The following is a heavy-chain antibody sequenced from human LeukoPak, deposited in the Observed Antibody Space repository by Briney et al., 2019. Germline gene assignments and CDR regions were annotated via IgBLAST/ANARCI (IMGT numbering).Heavy chain of an antibody. CDR1: GYTFTGYS. CDR2: ISAYNGNT. D-gene: IGHD3-22*01. V-gene: IGHV1-18*04. CDR3: ARPQNYYDSSGAGAFDI. Sequence: ASVKVSCKSSGYTFTGYSMHWVRQAPGQGLEWMGWISAYNGNTNYAQKLQGRVTMTTDTSTSTAYMELRSLRSDDTAVYYCARPQNYYDSSGAGAFDIWGQGTMVTASS. J-gene: IGHJ3*02.